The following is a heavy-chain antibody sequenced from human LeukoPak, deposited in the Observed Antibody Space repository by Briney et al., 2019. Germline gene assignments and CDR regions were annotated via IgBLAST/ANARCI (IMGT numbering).Heavy chain of an antibody. CDR2: INPSGGST. D-gene: IGHD3-22*01. CDR3: ARGGYYYDSSGYYVGY. CDR1: GYTFTSYY. J-gene: IGHJ4*02. V-gene: IGHV1-46*01. Sequence: ASVKVSCKASGYTFTSYYMHWVRQAPGQGHEWMGIINPSGGSTSYAQKFQGRVTMTRDTSTSTVYMELSSLRSEDTAVYYCARGGYYYDSSGYYVGYWGQGTLVTVSS.